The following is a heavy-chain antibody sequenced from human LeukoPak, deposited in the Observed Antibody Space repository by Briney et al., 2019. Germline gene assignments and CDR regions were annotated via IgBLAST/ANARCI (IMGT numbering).Heavy chain of an antibody. V-gene: IGHV4-34*01. CDR1: GGSFSGYY. CDR3: ARSRGELQDIVVVPVDFYYGMDV. D-gene: IGHD2-2*01. CDR2: INHSGST. Sequence: SETLSLTCAVYGGSFSGYYWSWLRQPPGKGLEWIGEINHSGSTNYNPSLTSRVTISVDTPKNQFSPKLSSVTAWDTAVYYCARSRGELQDIVVVPVDFYYGMDVWGQGTTVTVSS. J-gene: IGHJ6*02.